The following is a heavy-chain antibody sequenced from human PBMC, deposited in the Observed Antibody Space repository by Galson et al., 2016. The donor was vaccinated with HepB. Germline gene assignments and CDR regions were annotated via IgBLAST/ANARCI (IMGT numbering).Heavy chain of an antibody. CDR1: GFTFSGYG. CDR3: AKGSKAHELDF. CDR2: TSYDGSNK. Sequence: SLRLSCAASGFTFSGYGMHWVRQAPGKGLEWVAVTSYDGSNKYYADSVKGRFTISRDNSKNTLYLQMNSLRAEDTAVYYCAKGSKAHELDFWGQGTLVTVSS. V-gene: IGHV3-30*18. J-gene: IGHJ4*02.